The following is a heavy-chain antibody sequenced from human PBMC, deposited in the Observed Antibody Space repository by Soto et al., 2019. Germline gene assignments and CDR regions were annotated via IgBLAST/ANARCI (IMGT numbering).Heavy chain of an antibody. CDR3: ARHFWGAPRPLGGYPPGGWFDP. V-gene: IGHV4-39*01. CDR1: GGSISSSSYY. J-gene: IGHJ5*02. CDR2: IYYSGST. D-gene: IGHD3-16*01. Sequence: QLQLQESGPGLVKPSETLSLTCTVSGGSISSSSYYWGWIRQPPGKGLEWIGSIYYSGSTYYNPSLKSRVTTSVDTAKNQFSRTLSSVTAADTAAYYCARHFWGAPRPLGGYPPGGWFDPWGQGTLVTVSS.